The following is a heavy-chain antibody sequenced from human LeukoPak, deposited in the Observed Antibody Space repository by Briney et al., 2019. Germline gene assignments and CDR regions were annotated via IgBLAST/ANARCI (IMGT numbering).Heavy chain of an antibody. J-gene: IGHJ5*02. CDR3: ARHRLNVDTAMAWDWFDP. Sequence: PSETLSLTCTVSGGSISSSSYYWGWIRQPPGKGLEWIGSIYYSGSTYYNPSLKSRVTISVDTSKNQFSLKLSSVTAADTAVYYCARHRLNVDTAMAWDWFDPWGQGTLVTVSS. D-gene: IGHD5-18*01. CDR2: IYYSGST. CDR1: GGSISSSSYY. V-gene: IGHV4-39*01.